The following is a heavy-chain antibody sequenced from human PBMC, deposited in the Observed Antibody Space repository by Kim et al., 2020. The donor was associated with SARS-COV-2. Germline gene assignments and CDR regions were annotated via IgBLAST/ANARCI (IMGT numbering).Heavy chain of an antibody. J-gene: IGHJ6*03. CDR2: MNYSGDT. Sequence: SETLSLTCAVYVGSFNNHKWNWIRQPPGKGLEWIGEMNYSGDTSYNSSLQGRITLSIDTSKNQFSLKLTSVTAADTAVYYCARGARHLGQSSGWFGPQYYYYYMAVWGKGTTVTASS. D-gene: IGHD6-19*01. V-gene: IGHV4-34*01. CDR1: VGSFNNHK. CDR3: ARGARHLGQSSGWFGPQYYYYYMAV.